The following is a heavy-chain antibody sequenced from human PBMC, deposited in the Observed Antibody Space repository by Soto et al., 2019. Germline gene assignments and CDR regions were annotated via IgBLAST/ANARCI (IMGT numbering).Heavy chain of an antibody. J-gene: IGHJ4*02. CDR1: GGPLSDYN. V-gene: IGHV4-34*01. CDR2: INHKGDT. Sequence: PSETLSLTCAVSGGPLSDYNWNWIRQSPGKGPEWIGEINHKGDTNHSPSLRSRITMSVDTTKSQFSLKLRSVTAADTAVYYCATNTRFIFEYWGQGALVT. D-gene: IGHD2-2*01. CDR3: ATNTRFIFEY.